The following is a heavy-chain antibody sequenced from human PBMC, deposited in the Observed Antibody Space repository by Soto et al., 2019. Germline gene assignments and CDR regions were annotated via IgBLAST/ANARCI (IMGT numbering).Heavy chain of an antibody. CDR1: GYTFSRFG. D-gene: IGHD6-19*01. CDR3: ARLYSSGWPRSYFDY. J-gene: IGHJ4*02. Sequence: ASVKVSCKASGYTFSRFGFGCVRQAPGQGLEFMGWISAYHGSTYYAQNFQGRVTMTTDTPTSTAYMELRSLRSDDTAVYYCARLYSSGWPRSYFDYWGQGTLVTVSS. V-gene: IGHV1-18*01. CDR2: ISAYHGST.